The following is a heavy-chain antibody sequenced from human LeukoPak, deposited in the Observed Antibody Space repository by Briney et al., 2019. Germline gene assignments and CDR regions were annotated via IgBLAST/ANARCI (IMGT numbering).Heavy chain of an antibody. CDR1: GFTFSSYG. D-gene: IGHD3-10*01. V-gene: IGHV3-23*01. J-gene: IGHJ6*03. Sequence: PGGSLRLSCAASGFTFSSYGMSWVRQAPGKGLEWVSAISGSGGSTYYADSVKGRFTISRDNSKNALYLQMNSLETEDTAVYYCTTKQSLVRGVIGYYYYYMDVWGKGTTVTVSS. CDR2: ISGSGGST. CDR3: TTKQSLVRGVIGYYYYYMDV.